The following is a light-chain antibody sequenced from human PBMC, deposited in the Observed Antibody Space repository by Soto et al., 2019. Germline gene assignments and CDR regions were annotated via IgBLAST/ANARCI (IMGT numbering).Light chain of an antibody. CDR1: QSITSW. J-gene: IGKJ4*01. CDR2: GAS. Sequence: DIPLTQSPSSLSASVGDRVTITCRASQSITSWLAWYQQRPGEAPKLLIYGASSLQSGVPSRFSGRGSGTYFTLTITSLQPEDFGTYYCQQSKSFPRTFGGGTRVEI. CDR3: QQSKSFPRT. V-gene: IGKV1D-12*01.